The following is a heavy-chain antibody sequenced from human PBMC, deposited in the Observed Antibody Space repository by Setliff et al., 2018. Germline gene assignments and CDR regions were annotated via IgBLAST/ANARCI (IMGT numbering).Heavy chain of an antibody. V-gene: IGHV1-8*03. CDR1: GYTFTSYG. CDR3: ARSYRGVDDFWSGYFQTDYYYYTDV. J-gene: IGHJ6*03. CDR2: MNPNSGNT. D-gene: IGHD3-3*01. Sequence: ASVKVSCKASGYTFTSYGISWVRQAPGQGLEWMGWMNPNSGNTGYAQKFQGRVTITRNTSISTAYMELSSLRSEDTAVYYCARSYRGVDDFWSGYFQTDYYYYTDVWGKGTTVTVSS.